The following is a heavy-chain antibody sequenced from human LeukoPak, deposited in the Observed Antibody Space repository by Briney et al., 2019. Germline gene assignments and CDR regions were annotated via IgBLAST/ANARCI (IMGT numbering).Heavy chain of an antibody. Sequence: GGSLRLSCAASGFTFSSYSMNWVRQAPGKGLEWVSSISSSSSYIYYADSVKGRFTISRDNAKNSLYLQMNSLRAEDTAVYYCAREYYDSSGYYIFSAFDIWGQGTMVTVSS. J-gene: IGHJ3*02. CDR3: AREYYDSSGYYIFSAFDI. V-gene: IGHV3-21*01. D-gene: IGHD3-22*01. CDR2: ISSSSSYI. CDR1: GFTFSSYS.